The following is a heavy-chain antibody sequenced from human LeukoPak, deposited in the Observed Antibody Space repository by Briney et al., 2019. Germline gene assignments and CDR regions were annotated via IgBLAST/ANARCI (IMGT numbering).Heavy chain of an antibody. Sequence: PGGSLSLSCAASGFVFSSYWMHWVRQAPGKGLVWVSRIYTDGSYTNYADSVKGRFTISRDNAKNTLSLHMNSLRAEDMAVYYCARGDDESLDHWGQGTLVTVSS. D-gene: IGHD3-16*01. V-gene: IGHV3-74*01. J-gene: IGHJ4*02. CDR2: IYTDGSYT. CDR3: ARGDDESLDH. CDR1: GFVFSSYW.